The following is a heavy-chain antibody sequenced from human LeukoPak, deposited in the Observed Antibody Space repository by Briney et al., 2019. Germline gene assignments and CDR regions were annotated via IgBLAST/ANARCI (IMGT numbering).Heavy chain of an antibody. CDR2: IHHSGGT. Sequence: PSETLSLTCAVYGGSFSGYYWGWIRQPPGKGLEWIESIHHSGGTYYNPSLKSRVTITVDTSKNQFSLKLSSVTAADTAVYYCARERGYCSGGSCNWFDPWGQGTLVTVSS. CDR3: ARERGYCSGGSCNWFDP. V-gene: IGHV4-38-2*02. J-gene: IGHJ5*02. CDR1: GGSFSGYY. D-gene: IGHD2-15*01.